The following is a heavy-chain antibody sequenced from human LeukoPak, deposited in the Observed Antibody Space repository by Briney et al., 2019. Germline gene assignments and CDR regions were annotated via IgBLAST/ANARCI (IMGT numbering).Heavy chain of an antibody. CDR3: ARDPSVRYYGSGSYHGDWFDP. J-gene: IGHJ5*02. CDR2: ISAYNGNT. Sequence: ASVKVSCKASGYTFTSYGISWVRQAPGQGLEWMGWISAYNGNTNYAQKLQGRVTMTTDTSTSTAYMELRSLRSDDTAVCYCARDPSVRYYGSGSYHGDWFDPWGQGTLVTVSS. V-gene: IGHV1-18*01. CDR1: GYTFTSYG. D-gene: IGHD3-10*01.